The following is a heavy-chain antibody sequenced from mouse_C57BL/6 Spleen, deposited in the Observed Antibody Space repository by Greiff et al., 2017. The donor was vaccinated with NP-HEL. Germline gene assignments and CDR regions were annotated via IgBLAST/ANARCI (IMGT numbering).Heavy chain of an antibody. CDR1: GYAFSSYW. V-gene: IGHV1-80*01. J-gene: IGHJ4*01. D-gene: IGHD1-1*01. CDR3: ARPGSSYAMDY. CDR2: IYPGDGDT. Sequence: VQLQQSGAELVKPGASVKISCKASGYAFSSYWMNWVKQRPGKGLEWIGQIYPGDGDTNYNGKFKGKATLTADKSSSTAYMQLSSLTSEDSAVYFCARPGSSYAMDYWGQGTSVTVSS.